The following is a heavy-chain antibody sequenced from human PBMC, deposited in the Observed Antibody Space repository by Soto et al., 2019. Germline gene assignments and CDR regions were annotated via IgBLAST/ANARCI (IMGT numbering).Heavy chain of an antibody. CDR1: GGSISSVDYY. J-gene: IGHJ5*02. CDR2: IFYSAGT. D-gene: IGHD3-10*01. Sequence: QVQLQESGPGLVKPSQTLSLTCTVSGGSISSVDYYWTWIRQPPGKGLEWIGYIFYSAGTYYNPSLRSRATISIDASKKQFSLKLSSVTAADTAVYYCARDRGSGQRWLDNWGKGTLVTVSS. CDR3: ARDRGSGQRWLDN. V-gene: IGHV4-30-4*01.